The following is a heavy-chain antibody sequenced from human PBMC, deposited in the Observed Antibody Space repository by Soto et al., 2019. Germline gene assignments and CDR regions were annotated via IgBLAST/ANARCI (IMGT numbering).Heavy chain of an antibody. CDR1: RFTFSDFA. Sequence: DVHLLESGGGLVQPWGALTLSCAASRFTFSDFAISWVRQAPGKGLEWVSSIGGTGTDTHYADSVKGRFTMSRDNSRNTLYLQIDSLREEDTAVYYCAKDAVPYNGQWDWFDSWGQGTLVIVSS. J-gene: IGHJ5*01. CDR3: AKDAVPYNGQWDWFDS. V-gene: IGHV3-23*01. D-gene: IGHD3-10*01. CDR2: IGGTGTDT.